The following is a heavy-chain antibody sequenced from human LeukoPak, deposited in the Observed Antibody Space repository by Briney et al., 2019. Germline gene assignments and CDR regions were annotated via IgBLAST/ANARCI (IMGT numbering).Heavy chain of an antibody. CDR3: ATATPRGYSYGPYYYYGMDV. J-gene: IGHJ6*02. Sequence: GASVKVSCKVSGYTLTELSMHWVRQAPGKGLEWMGGFDPEDGETIYAQKFRGRVTMTEDTSTDTAYMELSSLRSEDTAVYYCATATPRGYSYGPYYYYGMDVWGQGTTVTVSS. CDR1: GYTLTELS. V-gene: IGHV1-24*01. CDR2: FDPEDGET. D-gene: IGHD5-18*01.